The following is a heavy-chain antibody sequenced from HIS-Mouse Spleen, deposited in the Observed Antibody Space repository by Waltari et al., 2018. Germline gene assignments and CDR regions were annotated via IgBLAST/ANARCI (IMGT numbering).Heavy chain of an antibody. CDR3: ASGYSYGYSDY. CDR2: IWYDGSNK. J-gene: IGHJ4*02. D-gene: IGHD5-18*01. V-gene: IGHV3-33*01. CDR1: GFTFSSYG. Sequence: QVQLVESGGGVVQPGRSLRLSCAASGFTFSSYGMHWVRQAPGKGLEWVAVIWYDGSNKYYADSVKGRFTISRDNSKNTLYLQMNSLRAEDTAVYYCASGYSYGYSDYWGQGTLVTVSS.